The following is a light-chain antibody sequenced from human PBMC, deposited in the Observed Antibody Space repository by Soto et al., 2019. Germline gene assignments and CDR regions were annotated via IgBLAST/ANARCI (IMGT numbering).Light chain of an antibody. CDR1: RSVDTY. CDR3: QQRDKWPRA. CDR2: DTS. Sequence: EIVMTQSPATLSLSPGEGATLSCRASRSVDTYLAWYQHKPGQAPRLLVFDTSDRATGVPDRFSGSGSGTDFTLTISSLEPEDFAVYHCQQRDKWPRAFGGGTKVDIK. J-gene: IGKJ4*01. V-gene: IGKV3-11*01.